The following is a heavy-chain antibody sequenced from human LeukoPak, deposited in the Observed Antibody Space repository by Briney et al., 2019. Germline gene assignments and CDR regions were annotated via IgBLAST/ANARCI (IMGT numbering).Heavy chain of an antibody. CDR2: INTDGSST. D-gene: IGHD4-17*01. Sequence: GGSLRLSCAASGFTFSRYWMHWVRQAPGKGLVWVSRINTDGSSTSYADSVKGRFTISRDNAKNTLYLQMNSLRDEDTAVYYCARGKIGYYYGDYDGYWGQGTLVTVSS. CDR1: GFTFSRYW. V-gene: IGHV3-74*01. J-gene: IGHJ4*02. CDR3: ARGKIGYYYGDYDGY.